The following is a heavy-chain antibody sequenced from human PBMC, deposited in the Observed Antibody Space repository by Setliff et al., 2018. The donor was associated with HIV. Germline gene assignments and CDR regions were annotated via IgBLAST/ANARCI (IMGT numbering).Heavy chain of an antibody. J-gene: IGHJ4*02. CDR3: ARGHGVYSGSYLAVYFDY. V-gene: IGHV4-39*07. D-gene: IGHD1-26*01. CDR2: INHSGVT. CDR1: GGSISRSTYY. Sequence: KSSETLSLTCAVSGGSISRSTYYWSWIRQSPGRGLEWIGEINHSGVTYYNPSLKSRVTISVDMSKNQVSLKVSSVTAADTAVYYCARGHGVYSGSYLAVYFDYWGQGTLVTVSS.